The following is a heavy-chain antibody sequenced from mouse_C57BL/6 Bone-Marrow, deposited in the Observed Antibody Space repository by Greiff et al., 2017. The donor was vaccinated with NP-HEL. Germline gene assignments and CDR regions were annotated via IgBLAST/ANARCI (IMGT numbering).Heavy chain of an antibody. V-gene: IGHV5-9-1*02. CDR1: GFTFSNYA. D-gene: IGHD1-1*01. J-gene: IGHJ3*01. CDR3: TSPYGSSYGFAY. Sequence: EVKLVESGEGLVKPGGSLKLSCAASGFTFSNYAMSWVRQTPEKRLEWVAYISSGGDYIYYVDTVKGRFTISRDNARNTLYLQMSSLKSEDTAMYYCTSPYGSSYGFAYWGQGTLVTVSA. CDR2: ISSGGDYI.